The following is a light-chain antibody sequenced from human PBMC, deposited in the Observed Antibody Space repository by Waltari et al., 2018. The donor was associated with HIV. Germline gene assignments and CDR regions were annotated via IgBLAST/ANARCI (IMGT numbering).Light chain of an antibody. CDR2: RNN. CDR3: ATWDDSLSVVV. J-gene: IGLJ2*01. CDR1: SSNIGSNY. Sequence: QSVLTQPPSASGTPGQRVTIPCSGSSSNIGSNYVYWDQHLPGTAPKLLIYRNNQRRSGLPHRCSGAKSGTSAALAISGLRSEDEADYYCATWDDSLSVVVFGGGTKLTVL. V-gene: IGLV1-47*01.